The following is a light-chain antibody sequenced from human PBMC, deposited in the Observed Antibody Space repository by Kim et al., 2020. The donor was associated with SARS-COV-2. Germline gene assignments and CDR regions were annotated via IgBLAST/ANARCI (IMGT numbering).Light chain of an antibody. J-gene: IGLJ2*01. CDR3: QAWDSSTARVV. CDR1: KLGDKY. V-gene: IGLV3-1*01. CDR2: QDS. Sequence: SYELTQPPSESVSPGQTASITCSGDKLGDKYACWYQQKPGQSPVLVIYQDSKRPSGIPERFSGSNSGNTATLTISGTQAMDEADYYCQAWDSSTARVVFG.